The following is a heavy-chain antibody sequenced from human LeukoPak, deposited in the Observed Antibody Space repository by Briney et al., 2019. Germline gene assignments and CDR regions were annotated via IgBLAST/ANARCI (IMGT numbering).Heavy chain of an antibody. Sequence: ASVKVSCKASGGTFSSYAISWVRQAPGQGLEWMGGIIPILGTANYAQKFQGRVTITADESTSTAYMELSSLRSEDTAVYYCARDRPQQLSNWFDPWGQGTLVTVSS. CDR1: GGTFSSYA. V-gene: IGHV1-69*13. CDR2: IIPILGTA. CDR3: ARDRPQQLSNWFDP. J-gene: IGHJ5*02. D-gene: IGHD6-13*01.